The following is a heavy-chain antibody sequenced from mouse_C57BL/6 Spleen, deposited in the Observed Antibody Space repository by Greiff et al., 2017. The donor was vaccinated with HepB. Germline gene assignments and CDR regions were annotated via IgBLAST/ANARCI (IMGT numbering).Heavy chain of an antibody. D-gene: IGHD1-1*01. J-gene: IGHJ3*01. CDR1: GYAFSSSW. Sequence: QVQLQQSGPELAKPGASVKISCKASGYAFSSSWMNWVKQRPGKGLEWIGRIYPGDGDTNYNGKFKGKATLTADKSSSTAYMQLSSLTSEDSAVYFCADYYGSSLPFAYWGQGTLVTVSA. CDR3: ADYYGSSLPFAY. V-gene: IGHV1-82*01. CDR2: IYPGDGDT.